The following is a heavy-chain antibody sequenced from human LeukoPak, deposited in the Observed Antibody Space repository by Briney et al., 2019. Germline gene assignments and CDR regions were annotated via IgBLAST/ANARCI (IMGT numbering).Heavy chain of an antibody. CDR2: ISSSSSYI. J-gene: IGHJ4*02. D-gene: IGHD4-17*01. CDR1: GFAFSSYS. Sequence: GGSLRLSCAASGFAFSSYSMNWVRQAPGKGLEWVSSISSSSSYIYYADSVKGRFTISRDNAKNSLYLQMNSLRAEDTAVYYCARSLGSVTIDYWGQGTLVTVSS. CDR3: ARSLGSVTIDY. V-gene: IGHV3-21*01.